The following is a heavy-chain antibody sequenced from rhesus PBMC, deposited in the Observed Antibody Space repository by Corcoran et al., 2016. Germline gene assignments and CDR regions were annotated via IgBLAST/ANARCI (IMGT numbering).Heavy chain of an antibody. V-gene: IGHV4-147*01. CDR3: ARDPRRGYYFDY. Sequence: QVQLQESGPGLVKPSETLSLTCTVSGGSISDSYYWNWIRQPPGKGLEGMGRIYGSGGSTSYNPSLKSRVTISKDTSKNQFSLKLSSVTAADTAVYYCARDPRRGYYFDYWGQGVLVTVSS. D-gene: IGHD3S6*01. J-gene: IGHJ4*01. CDR2: IYGSGGST. CDR1: GGSISDSYY.